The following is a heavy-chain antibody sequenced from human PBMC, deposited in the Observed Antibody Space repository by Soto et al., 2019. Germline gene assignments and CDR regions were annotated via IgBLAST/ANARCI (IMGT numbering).Heavy chain of an antibody. Sequence: SVQVSCKASGGTFITFVISWVRQAPGQGLEWMGGFFPVFDTPNYAHSFKDRVTITADGSTSTAYMELSSLRSEDTAVYYCARLSGYSSGQGGEYYFDSWGQGTLVTRLL. CDR3: ARLSGYSSGQGGEYYFDS. V-gene: IGHV1-69*13. J-gene: IGHJ4*02. D-gene: IGHD5-12*01. CDR2: FFPVFDTP. CDR1: GGTFITFV.